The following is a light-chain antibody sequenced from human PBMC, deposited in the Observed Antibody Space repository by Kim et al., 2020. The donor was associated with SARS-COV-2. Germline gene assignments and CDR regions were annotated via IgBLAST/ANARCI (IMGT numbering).Light chain of an antibody. CDR3: QVWDSSSDHRV. Sequence: APGKTARITCGGNNIGSKSVLWYQQKPGQAPVLVIYYDSDRPSGIPERCSGSNSGNTATLTISRVEAGDEADYYCQVWDSSSDHRVFGGGTKLTVL. CDR1: NIGSKS. V-gene: IGLV3-21*04. J-gene: IGLJ3*02. CDR2: YDS.